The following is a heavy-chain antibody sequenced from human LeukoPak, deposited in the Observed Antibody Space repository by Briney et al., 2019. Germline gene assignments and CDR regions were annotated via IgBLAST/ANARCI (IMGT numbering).Heavy chain of an antibody. CDR1: GYTFTSYG. D-gene: IGHD3-10*01. Sequence: ASVKVSCKASGYTFTSYGISWVRQAPGQGLEWMGWISAYNGNTNYAQKLQGRVTMTTDTSTSTAYMEVRSLRSDDTAVYYCARDGAGSYYNVLGGTVGYWGQGTLVTVSS. J-gene: IGHJ4*02. CDR3: ARDGAGSYYNVLGGTVGY. V-gene: IGHV1-18*04. CDR2: ISAYNGNT.